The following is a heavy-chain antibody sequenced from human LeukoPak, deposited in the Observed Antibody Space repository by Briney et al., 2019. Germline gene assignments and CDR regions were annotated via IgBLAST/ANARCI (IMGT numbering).Heavy chain of an antibody. D-gene: IGHD3-10*01. CDR3: ARDSLVGSYYYFDY. Sequence: SETLSLTCTVSGGSISTYYWSWIRQPAGKGLQWIGRIYSSGSTNYNPSLKSRVTMAVDTSKNQFSLKLGSVTAADTAIYYCARDSLVGSYYYFDYWGQGTLVTVSS. CDR1: GGSISTYY. J-gene: IGHJ4*02. V-gene: IGHV4-4*07. CDR2: IYSSGST.